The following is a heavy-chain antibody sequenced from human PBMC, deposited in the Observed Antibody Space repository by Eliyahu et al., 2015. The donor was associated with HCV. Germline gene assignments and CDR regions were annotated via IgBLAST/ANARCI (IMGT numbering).Heavy chain of an antibody. CDR3: AKDAYDSSGWGSYYYYGMDV. CDR1: GFTFSSXA. CDR2: ISGSGGST. D-gene: IGHD3-22*01. J-gene: IGHJ6*02. Sequence: EVQLLESGGGLVQPGGSLRLSCAASGFTFSSXAXSWVRQAPGKGLEWVSXISGSGGSTYYADSVKGRFTISRDNSKNTLYLQMNSLRAEDTAVYYCAKDAYDSSGWGSYYYYGMDVWGQGTTVTVSS. V-gene: IGHV3-23*01.